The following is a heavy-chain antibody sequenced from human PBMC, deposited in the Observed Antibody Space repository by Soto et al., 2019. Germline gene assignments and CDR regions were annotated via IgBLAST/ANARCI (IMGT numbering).Heavy chain of an antibody. V-gene: IGHV1-69*01. CDR1: GGSFCSYA. CDR2: IIPSFGTP. J-gene: IGHJ5*02. D-gene: IGHD4-4*01. CDR3: ARGSSTTVAPTGWFDP. Sequence: QVQLVQSGDEVKKPGSSVKVSCKASGGSFCSYAFSWVRQEPGQGLEWMGGIIPSFGTPNYAQRFQGRVTISADESTTTVYLDLRTLRSEDTAVYYCARGSSTTVAPTGWFDPWGQATLVTVSS.